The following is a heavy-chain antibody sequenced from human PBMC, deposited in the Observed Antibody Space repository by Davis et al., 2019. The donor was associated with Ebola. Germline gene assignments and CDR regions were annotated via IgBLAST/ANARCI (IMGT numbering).Heavy chain of an antibody. CDR3: ATVQYSYGYYFDY. Sequence: GESLKISCKGSGYSFSNYWIGWVRQMPGKGLEWMGIIYPGDSDTRYSPSFQGQVTISADKSISTAYLQWSGLKASDTAMYYCATVQYSYGYYFDYWGQGTLVTVSS. J-gene: IGHJ4*02. CDR2: IYPGDSDT. D-gene: IGHD5-18*01. V-gene: IGHV5-51*01. CDR1: GYSFSNYW.